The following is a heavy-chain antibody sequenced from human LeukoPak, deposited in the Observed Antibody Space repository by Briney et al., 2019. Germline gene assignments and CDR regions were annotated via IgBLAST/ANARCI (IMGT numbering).Heavy chain of an antibody. CDR2: ISSSSSYI. Sequence: GSLRLSCAASGFTFSNYSMNWVRQAPGKGLESVSSISSSSSYIYCADSVKGRFTISRDNAKNSLYLQMNSLRAEDTAVYYCAIDTKGGVSGRRYGMDVWGKGTTVTVSS. CDR1: GFTFSNYS. V-gene: IGHV3-21*01. D-gene: IGHD3-16*01. J-gene: IGHJ6*04. CDR3: AIDTKGGVSGRRYGMDV.